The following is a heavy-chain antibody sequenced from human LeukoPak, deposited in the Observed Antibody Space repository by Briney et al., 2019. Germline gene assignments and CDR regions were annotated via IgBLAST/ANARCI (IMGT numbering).Heavy chain of an antibody. CDR3: TRGQYLVATGTIIGPFDP. V-gene: IGHV1-2*02. Sequence: ASVKVSCKASGYTFTGYYMHWVRQAPGQGLEWMGWINPNSGGTNYAQKFQGRVTMTRDTSISTAYMELSRLRSDDTALYYCTRGQYLVATGTIIGPFDPWGQGTLVTVSS. CDR1: GYTFTGYY. CDR2: INPNSGGT. D-gene: IGHD5-12*01. J-gene: IGHJ5*02.